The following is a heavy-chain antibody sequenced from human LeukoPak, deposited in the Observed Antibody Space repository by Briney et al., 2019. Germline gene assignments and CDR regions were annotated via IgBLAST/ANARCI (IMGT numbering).Heavy chain of an antibody. Sequence: GGSLRLSCAASGFTFSSYAMSWVRQAPGKGLEWVSAISGSGGSTYYADSVKGRFTISRDNSRNTVYLQMTSLRDDDTAVYYCAKGDSSNWYGGAYFDYWGQGTLVTVSP. CDR1: GFTFSSYA. D-gene: IGHD6-13*01. J-gene: IGHJ4*02. V-gene: IGHV3-23*01. CDR3: AKGDSSNWYGGAYFDY. CDR2: ISGSGGST.